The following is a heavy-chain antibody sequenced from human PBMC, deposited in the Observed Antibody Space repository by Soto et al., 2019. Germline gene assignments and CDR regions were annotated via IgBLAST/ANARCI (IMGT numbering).Heavy chain of an antibody. Sequence: GESLKISCEASGFSFTSYWIVWVRQMPGKGLEWMGIINPHDSDIRYSPSFRGQVTISADKSLSTAYLQWSSLKASDTATYYCARLLAYASVWGNYSPAQKIYAMDVWGQGTTVTVSS. V-gene: IGHV5-51*01. CDR1: GFSFTSYW. CDR3: ARLLAYASVWGNYSPAQKIYAMDV. D-gene: IGHD3-16*01. J-gene: IGHJ6*02. CDR2: INPHDSDI.